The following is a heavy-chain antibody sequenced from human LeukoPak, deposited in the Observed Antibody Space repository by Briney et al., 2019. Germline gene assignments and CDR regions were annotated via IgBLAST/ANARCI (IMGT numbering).Heavy chain of an antibody. V-gene: IGHV1-2*02. CDR2: INPNSGGT. CDR1: GYTFTGYY. D-gene: IGHD3-22*01. J-gene: IGHJ4*02. CDR3: ARHDSSGYYYLDY. Sequence: ASVKVSCKASGYTFTGYYMHWVRQAPGQGLEWMGWINPNSGGTNYAQKFQGRVTMTRDTSISTAYMELSRLRSDDTAVYYCARHDSSGYYYLDYWGQGTLVTVSS.